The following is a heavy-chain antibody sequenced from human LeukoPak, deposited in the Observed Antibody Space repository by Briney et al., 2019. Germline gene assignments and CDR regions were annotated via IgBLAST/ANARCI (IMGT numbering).Heavy chain of an antibody. Sequence: GESLKISCAASGYSFSSHWIAWVRQMPGKGLEWMGIIYPVDSDTRYSPSFQGHVTISADKSISTAYLQWSSLKASDTAIYYCARLPRVDNSDVYYWGQGTLVTVSS. CDR1: GYSFSSHW. CDR2: IYPVDSDT. D-gene: IGHD1-26*01. J-gene: IGHJ4*02. V-gene: IGHV5-51*01. CDR3: ARLPRVDNSDVYY.